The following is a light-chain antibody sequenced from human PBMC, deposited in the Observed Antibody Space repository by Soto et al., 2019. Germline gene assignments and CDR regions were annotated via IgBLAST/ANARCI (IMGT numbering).Light chain of an antibody. CDR2: DAS. CDR3: QQHNGYSERM. J-gene: IGKJ1*01. V-gene: IGKV1-5*01. CDR1: QSISSW. Sequence: DIQMTQSPSTLSASVGDRVTITCRASQSISSWLAWYQQKPGKAPKLLIYDASSLESGVPSRFSGSGSGTEFTLTISSLQPDDFATYYCQQHNGYSERMFGQGTKVDIK.